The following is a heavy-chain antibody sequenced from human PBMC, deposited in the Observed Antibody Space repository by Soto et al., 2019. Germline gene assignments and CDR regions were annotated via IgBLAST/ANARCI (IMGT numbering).Heavy chain of an antibody. CDR2: IKQDGSEK. D-gene: IGHD3-9*01. Sequence: GGSLRLSCAASGFTFSSYWMSWVRQAPGKGLEWVANIKQDGSEKYYVDSVKGRFTISRDNAKNSLYLQMNSLRAEDTAVYYCARDPTYDILTGYSPTHDAFDIWGQGTMVTVSS. J-gene: IGHJ3*02. CDR1: GFTFSSYW. CDR3: ARDPTYDILTGYSPTHDAFDI. V-gene: IGHV3-7*01.